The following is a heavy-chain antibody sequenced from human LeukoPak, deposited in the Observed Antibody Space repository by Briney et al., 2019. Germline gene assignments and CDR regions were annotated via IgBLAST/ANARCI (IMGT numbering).Heavy chain of an antibody. CDR1: GGSISSSSYY. CDR2: IYYSGST. CDR3: AGWALGNFDY. Sequence: KPSETLSLTCTVSGGSISSSSYYWGWIRQPPGKGLEWIGSIYYSGSTYYNPSLKSRVTISVDTSKNQFSLKLSSVTAADTAVYYCAGWALGNFDYWGQGTLVTVSS. V-gene: IGHV4-39*01. D-gene: IGHD7-27*01. J-gene: IGHJ4*02.